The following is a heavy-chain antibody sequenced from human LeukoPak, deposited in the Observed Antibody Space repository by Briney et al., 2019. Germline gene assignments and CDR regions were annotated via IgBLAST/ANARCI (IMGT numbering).Heavy chain of an antibody. J-gene: IGHJ4*02. V-gene: IGHV3-30-3*01. CDR2: ISYDGSNK. CDR1: GFTFSSYA. CDR3: ARGKVHDLYGDYVFDY. D-gene: IGHD4-17*01. Sequence: GRSLRLSCAASGFTFSSYAMHWVRQAPGKGLEWVAVISYDGSNKYYADSVKDRFTISRDNSKNTLYLQMNSLRAEDTAVYYCARGKVHDLYGDYVFDYWGQGTLVTVSS.